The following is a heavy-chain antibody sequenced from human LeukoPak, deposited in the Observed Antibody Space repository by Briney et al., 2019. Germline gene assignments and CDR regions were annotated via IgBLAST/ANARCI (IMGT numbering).Heavy chain of an antibody. CDR1: GFTFDDYA. CDR2: ISWNSGSI. J-gene: IGHJ4*02. CDR3: AKSGDTMIVVVHLDY. Sequence: GGSLRLSCAASGFTFDDYAMHWVRQAPGKGLEWVSGISWNSGSIGYADSVKGRFTISRDNAKNSLYLQMNSLRAEDTALYYCAKSGDTMIVVVHLDYWGQGTLVTVSS. D-gene: IGHD3-22*01. V-gene: IGHV3-9*01.